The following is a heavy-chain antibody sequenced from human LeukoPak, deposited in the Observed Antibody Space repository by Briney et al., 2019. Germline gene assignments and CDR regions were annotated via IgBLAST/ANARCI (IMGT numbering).Heavy chain of an antibody. D-gene: IGHD5-18*01. CDR3: ARDRPAFGSYGL. V-gene: IGHV4-39*07. CDR1: GGSISSSSYY. CDR2: IYYSGST. Sequence: SQTLSLTCTVSGGSISSSSYYWGWIRQPPGKGLEWIGSIYYSGSTYYNPSLKSRVTISVDTSKNQFSLKLSSVTAADTAVYYCARDRPAFGSYGLWGQGTLVTVSS. J-gene: IGHJ4*02.